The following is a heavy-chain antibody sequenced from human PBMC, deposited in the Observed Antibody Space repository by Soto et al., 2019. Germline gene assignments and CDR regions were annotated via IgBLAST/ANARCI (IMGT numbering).Heavy chain of an antibody. CDR2: ISTDGSIT. Sequence: GGSLRLSCAASGLLFSNYRMHWVRQAPGKGLVWVSCISTDGSITNYADSVKGRFTVSRDNAKNTLYLQMNSLRAEDTALYYCARDTDGIHYWGQGTMVTVSS. D-gene: IGHD3-3*02. J-gene: IGHJ4*02. V-gene: IGHV3-74*01. CDR3: ARDTDGIHY. CDR1: GLLFSNYR.